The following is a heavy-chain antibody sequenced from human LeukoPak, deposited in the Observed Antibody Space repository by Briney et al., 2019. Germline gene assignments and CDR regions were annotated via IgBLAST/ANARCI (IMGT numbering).Heavy chain of an antibody. V-gene: IGHV4-34*01. CDR2: INHSGST. Sequence: SETLSLTCAVYGGSFSDYYWSWIRQPPGKGLEWIGEINHSGSTNYNPSLKSRVTISVDTSKNQFSLKLSSVTVADTAVYYCARANSSGWYSFDYWGQGTLVTVSS. J-gene: IGHJ4*02. D-gene: IGHD6-19*01. CDR3: ARANSSGWYSFDY. CDR1: GGSFSDYY.